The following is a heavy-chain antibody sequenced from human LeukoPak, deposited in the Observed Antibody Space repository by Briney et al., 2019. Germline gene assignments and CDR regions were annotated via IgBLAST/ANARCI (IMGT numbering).Heavy chain of an antibody. CDR3: ARDLAVVVPAAPLDY. D-gene: IGHD2-2*01. Sequence: PGGSLRLSCTASGFTFINYSMNWVRQAPGKGLEWVSSISTNSAFIYYADSVKGRFTISRDNAKNSLYLQMNSLRAEDTAVYYCARDLAVVVPAAPLDYWGQGTLVTVSS. J-gene: IGHJ4*02. CDR2: ISTNSAFI. V-gene: IGHV3-21*04. CDR1: GFTFINYS.